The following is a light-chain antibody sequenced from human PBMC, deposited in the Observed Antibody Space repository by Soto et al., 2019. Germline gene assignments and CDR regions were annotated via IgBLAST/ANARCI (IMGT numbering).Light chain of an antibody. J-gene: IGKJ1*01. CDR2: GAS. V-gene: IGKV3-20*01. CDR3: QQYDTYTWT. CDR1: QSVSSSY. Sequence: EIVFTQSPGTLSLSPGERATLSCRASQSVSSSYLAWYQQKPGQAPRLIIYGASTRETGIPARFSGSGSGTEFTLTISSLEPEDFAVYDCQQYDTYTWTFGQGTKVDI.